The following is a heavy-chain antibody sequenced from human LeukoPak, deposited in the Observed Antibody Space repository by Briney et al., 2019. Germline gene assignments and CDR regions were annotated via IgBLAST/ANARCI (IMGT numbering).Heavy chain of an antibody. V-gene: IGHV4-59*08. CDR1: GGSISSYY. Sequence: SETLSLTCTVSGGSISSYYWSWIRQPPGKGLECIGYIYYSGSTNYNPSLKSRVTISVATSKNQFSLKLSSVTAADTAVYYCARRRDDSSGYAEAFDLWGQGTMVTVSS. J-gene: IGHJ3*01. CDR2: IYYSGST. D-gene: IGHD3-22*01. CDR3: ARRRDDSSGYAEAFDL.